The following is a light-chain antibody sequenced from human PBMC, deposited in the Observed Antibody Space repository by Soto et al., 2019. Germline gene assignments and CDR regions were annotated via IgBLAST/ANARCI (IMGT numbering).Light chain of an antibody. CDR1: QGIRND. V-gene: IGKV1-17*01. CDR3: QKYNSALTWT. J-gene: IGKJ1*01. Sequence: DIQMTQSPSSLSASVGDRVTITCRASQGIRNDLGWYQQKPGKAPKRLIYAASSLQSGVPSRFSGSGSGTEFTLTISRLQPEDFATYYCQKYNSALTWTFGQGTKVDIK. CDR2: AAS.